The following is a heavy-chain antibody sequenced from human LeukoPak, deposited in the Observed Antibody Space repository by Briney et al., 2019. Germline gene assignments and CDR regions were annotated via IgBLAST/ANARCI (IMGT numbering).Heavy chain of an antibody. CDR2: IKSKTDGGTT. D-gene: IGHD3-10*01. Sequence: GGSLRLSCAASGFTFSNAWMSWGRQAPGKGLEWVGRIKSKTDGGTTDYAAPVKGRFTISRDDSKNTLYLQMNSLKTEDTAVYYCTTARLLWFGELLGNDYWGQGTLVTVSS. CDR3: TTARLLWFGELLGNDY. V-gene: IGHV3-15*01. J-gene: IGHJ4*02. CDR1: GFTFSNAW.